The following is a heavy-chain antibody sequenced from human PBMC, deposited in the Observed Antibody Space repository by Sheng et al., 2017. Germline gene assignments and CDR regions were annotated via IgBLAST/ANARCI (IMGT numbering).Heavy chain of an antibody. Sequence: EVQLVESGGGLVQPGESLRLSCAASGFTFSAYWMSWVRQAPGRGLEWVANMNQDGSEIHYVDSVKGRFTISRDNTENSLYLQMSSLRAEDTALYYCARDCSGGSCYYYGMDVWGPRDHGHRLL. D-gene: IGHD2-15*01. V-gene: IGHV3-7*01. CDR3: ARDCSGGSCYYYGMDV. CDR1: GFTFSAYW. CDR2: MNQDGSEI. J-gene: IGHJ6*01.